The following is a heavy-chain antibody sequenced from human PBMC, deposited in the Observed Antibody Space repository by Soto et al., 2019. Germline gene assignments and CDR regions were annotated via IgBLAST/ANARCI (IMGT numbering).Heavy chain of an antibody. J-gene: IGHJ6*02. V-gene: IGHV3-30-3*01. CDR1: GFTFSSYA. CDR2: ISYDGSNK. Sequence: LRLSCAASGFTFSSYAMHWVRQAPGKGLEWVAVISYDGSNKYYADSVKGRFTISRDNSKNTLYLQMNSLRAEDTAVYYCASNSMVRGVIYYTYGMDVWAQGTTLPVSS. D-gene: IGHD3-10*01. CDR3: ASNSMVRGVIYYTYGMDV.